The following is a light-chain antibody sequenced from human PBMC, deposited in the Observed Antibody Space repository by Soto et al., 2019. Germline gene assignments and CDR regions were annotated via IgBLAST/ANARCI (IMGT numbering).Light chain of an antibody. CDR3: QHYNNWPPRT. J-gene: IGKJ1*01. CDR2: GAY. V-gene: IGKV3-15*01. Sequence: IIMTQSPAALSVPPGGSAHLSCRTSQSVSSNLAWYQQKPGQAPRLLIYGAYNRATGIPARFSGSGSGTEFTLTISSLQSEDSAVYYCQHYNNWPPRTFGQGTKVDIK. CDR1: QSVSSN.